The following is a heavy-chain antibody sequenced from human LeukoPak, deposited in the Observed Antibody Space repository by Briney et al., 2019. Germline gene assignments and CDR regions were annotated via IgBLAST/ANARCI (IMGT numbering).Heavy chain of an antibody. CDR2: ISYDGSNK. J-gene: IGHJ3*02. V-gene: IGHV3-30*18. D-gene: IGHD3-22*01. CDR1: GVTFSSYG. CDR3: AKPPYYDSSGYTAFDI. Sequence: GRSLRLSCAASGVTFSSYGMDGGRQAPGKGLEGGAVISYDGSNKYYADSVKGRFTISRDNSKNTLYLQMNSLRAEDTAVYYCAKPPYYDSSGYTAFDIWGQGTMVTVSS.